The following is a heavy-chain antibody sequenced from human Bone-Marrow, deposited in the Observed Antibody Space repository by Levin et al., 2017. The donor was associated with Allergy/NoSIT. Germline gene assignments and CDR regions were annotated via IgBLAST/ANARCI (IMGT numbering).Heavy chain of an antibody. Sequence: GESLKISCAVSGFTFSMYGMNWVRQAPGKGPEWVSYMSGSGSSIDYSDSVKGRFIISRDNVKNSLYLQMNSLRDEDTAVYYCARNWNWGWGDDYWGQGTLVAVAS. CDR3: ARNWNWGWGDDY. CDR1: GFTFSMYG. V-gene: IGHV3-48*02. J-gene: IGHJ4*02. D-gene: IGHD7-27*01. CDR2: MSGSGSSI.